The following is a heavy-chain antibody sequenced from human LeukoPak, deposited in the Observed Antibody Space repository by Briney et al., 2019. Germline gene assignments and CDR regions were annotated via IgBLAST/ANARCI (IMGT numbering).Heavy chain of an antibody. CDR2: ISWDGDGT. CDR3: AKDHSPSTYDRTGYYSGAIDN. Sequence: PGGSLRLSCAASGFTFDDYAMHWVRQAPGRGLEWVSLISWDGDGTYYADSVKGRFTISRDDSKNSLYLQMNSLRPDDTALYYCAKDHSPSTYDRTGYYSGAIDNWGQGTLVTVSS. V-gene: IGHV3-43D*03. J-gene: IGHJ4*02. CDR1: GFTFDDYA. D-gene: IGHD3-22*01.